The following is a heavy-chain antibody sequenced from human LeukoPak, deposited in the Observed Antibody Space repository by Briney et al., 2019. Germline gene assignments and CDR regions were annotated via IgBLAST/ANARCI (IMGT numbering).Heavy chain of an antibody. V-gene: IGHV1-2*02. Sequence: ASVKVSCKASGYTFTGYYMHWVRQAPGQGLEWMGWINPNSGGTNYAQKFQGRVTMTRDTSISTAYMELSRLRSDDTAVYYCARAPLTTVTPTGPLYNWFDPWGLGTLVTVSS. CDR3: ARAPLTTVTPTGPLYNWFDP. D-gene: IGHD4-17*01. J-gene: IGHJ5*02. CDR1: GYTFTGYY. CDR2: INPNSGGT.